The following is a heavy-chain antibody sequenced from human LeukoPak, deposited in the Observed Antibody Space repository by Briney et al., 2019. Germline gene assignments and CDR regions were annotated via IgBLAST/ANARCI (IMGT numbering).Heavy chain of an antibody. CDR2: ITFDGVSQ. Sequence: PGGSLRLSCAASEFTFGDHAMHWVRQAPGKGLERVAGITFDGVSQYYAGSVKGRFTISRDNSRNSLYLQMDNLRPDDTAMYYCARPRGLKQVAYYCDYWGQGTLVTVSS. V-gene: IGHV3-30-3*01. D-gene: IGHD3/OR15-3a*01. CDR3: ARPRGLKQVAYYCDY. CDR1: EFTFGDHA. J-gene: IGHJ4*02.